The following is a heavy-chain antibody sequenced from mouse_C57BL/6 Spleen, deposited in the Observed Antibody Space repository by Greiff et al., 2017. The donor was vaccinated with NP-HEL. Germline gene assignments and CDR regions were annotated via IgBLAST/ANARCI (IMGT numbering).Heavy chain of an antibody. J-gene: IGHJ1*03. D-gene: IGHD1-1*01. V-gene: IGHV1-59*01. CDR2: IDPSDSYT. CDR1: GYTFTSYW. Sequence: QVQLQQPGAELVRPGPSVKLSCKASGYTFTSYWMHWVKQRPGQGLEWIGVIDPSDSYTNYNQKFKGKATLTVDTSSSTAYMQLSSLTSEDSAVYYCAREYYGSSPWYFDVWGTGTTVTVSS. CDR3: AREYYGSSPWYFDV.